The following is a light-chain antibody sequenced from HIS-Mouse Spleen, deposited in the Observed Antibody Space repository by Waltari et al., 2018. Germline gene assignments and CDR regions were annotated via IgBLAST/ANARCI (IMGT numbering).Light chain of an antibody. CDR3: SSYTSSSTLWV. CDR1: SSDFGGYNY. J-gene: IGLJ3*02. Sequence: QSALTQPASVSGSPGQSITISCTGTSSDFGGYNYVSWYQQQPGKAPKLMIYEVSNLPSGVSTRFSGSKSGNTASLTISGLQAEDEADYYCSSYTSSSTLWVFGGGTKLTVL. CDR2: EVS. V-gene: IGLV2-14*01.